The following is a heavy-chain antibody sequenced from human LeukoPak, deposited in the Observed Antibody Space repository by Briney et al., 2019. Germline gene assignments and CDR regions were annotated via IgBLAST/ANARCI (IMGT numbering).Heavy chain of an antibody. J-gene: IGHJ4*02. CDR1: GFIFTNAW. CDR3: TTDVIVGATGYFDY. V-gene: IGHV3-15*01. Sequence: PGGSLRLSCAASGFIFTNAWMSWVRQAPGKGLEWVGRIKSKTDGGTTDYAAPVKGRFTISRDDSKNTLYLQMNSLKTEDTAVYYCTTDVIVGATGYFDYWGQGTLVTVSS. CDR2: IKSKTDGGTT. D-gene: IGHD1-26*01.